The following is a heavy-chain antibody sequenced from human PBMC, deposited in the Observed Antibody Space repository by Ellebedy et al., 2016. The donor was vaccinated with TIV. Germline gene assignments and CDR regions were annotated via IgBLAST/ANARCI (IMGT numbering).Heavy chain of an antibody. CDR3: ARYEWLRFFDY. Sequence: GASVKVSCKASGYTFTGYYIHWVRQAPGQGLEWMGWINPNSGGTNSARKFQGRVTMTRDTSISTAYMELSRLRSDDTAVYYCARYEWLRFFDYWGQGTLVTVSS. CDR1: GYTFTGYY. V-gene: IGHV1-2*02. CDR2: INPNSGGT. J-gene: IGHJ4*02. D-gene: IGHD5-12*01.